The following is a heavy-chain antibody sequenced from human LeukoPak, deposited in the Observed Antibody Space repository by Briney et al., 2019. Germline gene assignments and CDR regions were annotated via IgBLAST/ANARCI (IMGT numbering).Heavy chain of an antibody. V-gene: IGHV3-23*01. CDR3: VKDLLGYCSSTSCYATGPFDY. D-gene: IGHD2-2*01. CDR2: ISGSGGHT. Sequence: GGSLRLSCAASGFTFSSYAMSWVRQAPGKGLEWVSAISGSGGHTYYADSVQGRFTISRDDSKNTLYLQMSSLRAEDTALYYCVKDLLGYCSSTSCYATGPFDYWGQGTLVTVSS. CDR1: GFTFSSYA. J-gene: IGHJ4*02.